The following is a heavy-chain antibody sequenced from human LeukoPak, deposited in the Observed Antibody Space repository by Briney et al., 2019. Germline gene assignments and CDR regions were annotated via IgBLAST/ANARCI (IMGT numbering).Heavy chain of an antibody. V-gene: IGHV3-23*01. J-gene: IGHJ4*02. CDR1: GFTFSNYA. CDR2: ISGSGGST. Sequence: GGSLRLSCAASGFTFSNYAMNWVRQAPGKGLEWVSAISGSGGSTYYADSVKGRFTISRDNSKNMLYLQMNSLRAEDTAVYYCARSSGYFDYWGQGTLVTVSS. CDR3: ARSSGYFDY. D-gene: IGHD3-22*01.